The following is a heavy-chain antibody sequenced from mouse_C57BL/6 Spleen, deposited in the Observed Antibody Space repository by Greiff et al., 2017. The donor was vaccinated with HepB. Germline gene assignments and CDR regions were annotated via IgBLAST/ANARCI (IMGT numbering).Heavy chain of an antibody. CDR1: GYTFTDHT. D-gene: IGHD2-1*01. J-gene: IGHJ4*01. Sequence: QVQLQQSDAELVKPGASVKISCKVSGYTFTDHTIHWMKQRPEQGLEWIGYIYPRDGSTKYNEKFKGKATLTADKSSSTAYLQLNSLTSEDTAVYCLTKSGIDDGNSGGAMDYWGQGDSVTVSS. V-gene: IGHV1-78*01. CDR3: TKSGIDDGNSGGAMDY. CDR2: IYPRDGST.